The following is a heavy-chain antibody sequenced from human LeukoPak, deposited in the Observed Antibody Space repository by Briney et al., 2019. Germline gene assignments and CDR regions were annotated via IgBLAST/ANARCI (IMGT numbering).Heavy chain of an antibody. CDR2: ISYSGST. CDR1: RGSISNYY. CDR3: AREEIRSWFDP. D-gene: IGHD5-24*01. V-gene: IGHV4-59*01. Sequence: SSETLSLTCTVSRGSISNYYWTWIRQPPGKGLEWIGYISYSGSTNYNPSLKSRVTISVDTSKNQFSLKLSSVTAADTAVYYCAREEIRSWFDPWGQGTLVTVSS. J-gene: IGHJ5*02.